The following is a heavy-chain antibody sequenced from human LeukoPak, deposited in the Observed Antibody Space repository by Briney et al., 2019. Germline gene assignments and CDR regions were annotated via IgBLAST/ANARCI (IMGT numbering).Heavy chain of an antibody. CDR3: ARDKYSSGWYAVDY. J-gene: IGHJ4*02. CDR1: RFTFSNYA. V-gene: IGHV3-23*01. D-gene: IGHD6-19*01. Sequence: GGSLRLSCAASRFTFSNYAMGWVRQGPGKGLEWVSAITGSGDYTDYADSVKGRFTISRDNAKNSLYLQMNSLRAEDTAVYYCARDKYSSGWYAVDYWGQGTLVTVSS. CDR2: ITGSGDYT.